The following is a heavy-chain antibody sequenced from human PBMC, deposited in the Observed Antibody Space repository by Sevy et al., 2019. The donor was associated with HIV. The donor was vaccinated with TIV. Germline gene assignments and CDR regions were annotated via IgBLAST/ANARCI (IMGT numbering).Heavy chain of an antibody. CDR2: IKSKTDGGTI. CDR1: GFTFSNVW. J-gene: IGHJ1*01. D-gene: IGHD3-16*01. CDR3: TAGGSLFQH. V-gene: IGHV3-15*01. Sequence: GGSLRLSCEASGFTFSNVWMNWVRQAPGKGLGWISSIKSKTDGGTIDDAAPVKGRFTISKDDSNTTLYLQMNSLKIEDIALYYCTAGGSLFQHWGQGTLVTVSS.